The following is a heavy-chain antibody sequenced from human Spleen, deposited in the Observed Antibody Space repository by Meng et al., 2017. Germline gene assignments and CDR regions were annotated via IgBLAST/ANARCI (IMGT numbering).Heavy chain of an antibody. D-gene: IGHD4-11*01. CDR2: INHSGTT. J-gene: IGHJ4*02. CDR3: ARGPTTMAHDFDY. CDR1: GGSFSGYP. Sequence: QVPLQQWCARLLKPSATLSLTCAVYGGSFSGYPWSWCRQPPGKGLEWIGEINHSGTTNYNPSLKSRVTISVDTSKNQFSLKLSSVTAADSAVYYCARGPTTMAHDFDYWGQGTLVT. V-gene: IGHV4-34*01.